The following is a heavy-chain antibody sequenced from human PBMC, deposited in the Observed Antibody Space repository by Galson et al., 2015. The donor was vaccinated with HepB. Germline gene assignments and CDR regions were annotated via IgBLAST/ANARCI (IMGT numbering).Heavy chain of an antibody. CDR2: ISGSGGST. V-gene: IGHV3-23*01. Sequence: SLRLSCAASGFTFSSYAMSWVRQVPGKGLEWVSAISGSGGSTYYADSVKGRFTISRDNSKNTLYLQMNSLRAEDTALYYCAKRIAAAGGTGFDYWGQGTLVTVSS. D-gene: IGHD6-13*01. CDR3: AKRIAAAGGTGFDY. CDR1: GFTFSSYA. J-gene: IGHJ4*02.